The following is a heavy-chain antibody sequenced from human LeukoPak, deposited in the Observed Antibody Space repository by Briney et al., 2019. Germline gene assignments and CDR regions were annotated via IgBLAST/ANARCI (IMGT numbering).Heavy chain of an antibody. CDR3: ARGRAGGWYPLGYFDY. Sequence: PSETLSLTCTVSGGSISSYYWSWIRQPPGKGLEWIGYIYYSGSTNYNPSLKSRVTISVDTSKNQFSLKLSSVTAADTAVYYCARGRAGGWYPLGYFDYWGQGTLVTVSS. CDR2: IYYSGST. J-gene: IGHJ4*02. D-gene: IGHD6-19*01. V-gene: IGHV4-59*01. CDR1: GGSISSYY.